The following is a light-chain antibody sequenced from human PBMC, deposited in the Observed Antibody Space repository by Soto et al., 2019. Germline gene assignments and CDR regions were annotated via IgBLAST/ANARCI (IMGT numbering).Light chain of an antibody. CDR3: PAWDASLSGYV. CDR2: SNN. V-gene: IGLV1-47*02. Sequence: QSVLTQPPSASGTPGQRVTISCSGSSSNIGSNYVYWYQQLPGTAPKLLIYSNNQRPSGVPDRFSGSKSGTSASLAISGLRSADDADYHCPAWDASLSGYVFGTGTKVTVL. J-gene: IGLJ1*01. CDR1: SSNIGSNY.